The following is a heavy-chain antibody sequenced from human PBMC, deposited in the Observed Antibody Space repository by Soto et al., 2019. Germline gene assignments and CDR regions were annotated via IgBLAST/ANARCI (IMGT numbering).Heavy chain of an antibody. Sequence: GGSLRLSGAVSGFTFSSYGMHWVRQAPGKGLEWVAVIWYDGSNKYYADSVKGRFTISRDNSKNTLYLQMNSLRAEDTAVYYCAREFNDYGDYPGAFDIWGQGTMVTVSS. J-gene: IGHJ3*02. CDR1: GFTFSSYG. CDR2: IWYDGSNK. D-gene: IGHD4-17*01. CDR3: AREFNDYGDYPGAFDI. V-gene: IGHV3-33*01.